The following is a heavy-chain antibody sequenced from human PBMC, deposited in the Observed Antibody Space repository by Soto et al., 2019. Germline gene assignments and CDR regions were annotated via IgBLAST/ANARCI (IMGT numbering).Heavy chain of an antibody. CDR2: ISSSTTYI. CDR3: ARDKKYQFDY. Sequence: GGSLRLSCAASGFTFSYYSMTWVRQSPGRGLEWVSSISSSTTYISYADSVRGRFTISRDNAKNSLYLQMSSLRADDTAVYYCARDKKYQFDYWGQGALVTVSS. J-gene: IGHJ4*02. CDR1: GFTFSYYS. D-gene: IGHD2-2*01. V-gene: IGHV3-21*01.